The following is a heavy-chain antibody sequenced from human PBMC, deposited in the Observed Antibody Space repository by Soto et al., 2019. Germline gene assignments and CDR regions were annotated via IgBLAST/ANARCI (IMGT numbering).Heavy chain of an antibody. J-gene: IGHJ4*02. CDR3: AKPGAATSGDWGYFDY. CDR1: GFTFSHYG. D-gene: IGHD7-27*01. V-gene: IGHV3-30*18. Sequence: QVHLVESGGGVVQPGRSLRLSCAASGFTFSHYGMHWVRQAPGKGLEWVAVISNDGNNKYYADSVKGRFTISRDNSKNMVYLQMNSPRAEDTAIYYCAKPGAATSGDWGYFDYWDQVTLVTVSS. CDR2: ISNDGNNK.